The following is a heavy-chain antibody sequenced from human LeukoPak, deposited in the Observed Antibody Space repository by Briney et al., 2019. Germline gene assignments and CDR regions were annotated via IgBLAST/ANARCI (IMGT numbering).Heavy chain of an antibody. J-gene: IGHJ4*02. Sequence: GGSLRLSCAASGFTFSSYAMSWVRQAPGKGLEWVSAISGSGGSTYYADSVKGRFTISRDNSKNTLYLQMNSLRAEDTAVYYCAKDKLGYCSGGGCPLPSFDYWGQGTQVTVSS. CDR1: GFTFSSYA. CDR2: ISGSGGST. D-gene: IGHD2-15*01. CDR3: AKDKLGYCSGGGCPLPSFDY. V-gene: IGHV3-23*01.